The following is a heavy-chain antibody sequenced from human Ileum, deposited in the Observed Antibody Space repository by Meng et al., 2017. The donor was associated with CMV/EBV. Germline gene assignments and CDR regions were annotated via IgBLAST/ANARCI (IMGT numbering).Heavy chain of an antibody. V-gene: IGHV2-5*02. CDR2: IYWDDDK. CDR1: GFSLDTSGVS. CDR3: AHRRGTVTGTPFDF. Sequence: HIPLKDPCPALVKPTQTLTLTWTFSGFSLDTSGVSVGWIRQPPGKAPEWLALIYWDDDKRYSPSLKNRLSVTKDTSKKQVVLTMTNMDPVDTATYFCAHRRGTVTGTPFDFWGQGSLVTVSS. D-gene: IGHD6-19*01. J-gene: IGHJ4*02.